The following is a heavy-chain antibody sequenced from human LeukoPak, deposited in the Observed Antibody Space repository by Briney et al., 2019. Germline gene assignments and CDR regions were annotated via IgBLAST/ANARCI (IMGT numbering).Heavy chain of an antibody. CDR2: IYYSGST. Sequence: PSETLSLTCTVSGGSISSGGYYWSWIRQHPGKGLEWIGYIYYSGSTYYNPSLKSRVTISVDTSKNQFSLKLSSVTAADTAVYYCARGGPGVVPAAGVDYWGQGALVTVSS. CDR1: GGSISSGGYY. J-gene: IGHJ4*02. V-gene: IGHV4-31*03. D-gene: IGHD2-2*01. CDR3: ARGGPGVVPAAGVDY.